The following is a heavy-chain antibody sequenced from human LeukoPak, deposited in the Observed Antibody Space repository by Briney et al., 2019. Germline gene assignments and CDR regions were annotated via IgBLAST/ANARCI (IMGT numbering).Heavy chain of an antibody. J-gene: IGHJ3*02. CDR3: AKDRQQLVIHNAFDI. D-gene: IGHD6-13*01. CDR2: ISYDGSHK. CDR1: GFTFNYYG. V-gene: IGHV3-30*18. Sequence: GGSLRLSCAASGFTFNYYGVHWVRQAPGKGLEWVAVISYDGSHKYYTASVKGRFTISRDNSKNTMYLQMNSLRAEDTAVYYCAKDRQQLVIHNAFDIWGQGTMVTVSS.